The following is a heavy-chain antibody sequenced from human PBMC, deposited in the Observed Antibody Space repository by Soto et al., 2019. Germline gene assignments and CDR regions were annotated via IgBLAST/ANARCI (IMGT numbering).Heavy chain of an antibody. D-gene: IGHD2-8*01. V-gene: IGHV1-18*01. CDR1: GYTFTSYV. CDR2: IRSYNNST. Sequence: QVQLVQSGAEVKKPGASVQVSCKASGYTFTSYVVNWVRQAPGQGLEWMGWIRSYNNSTNYAQKLQGRVTMTTDTSTNTAYMELRSLRSYDTAVYYCARHGNGDDYWGQGTLVTVSS. J-gene: IGHJ4*02. CDR3: ARHGNGDDY.